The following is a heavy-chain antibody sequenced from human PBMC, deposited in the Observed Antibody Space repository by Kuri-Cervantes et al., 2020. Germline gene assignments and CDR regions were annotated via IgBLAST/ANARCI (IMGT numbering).Heavy chain of an antibody. CDR3: ARDLSSGLPSNAFDI. CDR2: INRDGSST. CDR1: GFSFSNYW. J-gene: IGHJ3*02. D-gene: IGHD6-19*01. Sequence: GESLEISCAASGFSFSNYWMHWVRQAPGKGLVWVSRINRDGSSTSNADSVKGRFTISRDNAKNSLYLQMNSLGAEDTAVYYCARDLSSGLPSNAFDIWGQGTRVT. V-gene: IGHV3-74*01.